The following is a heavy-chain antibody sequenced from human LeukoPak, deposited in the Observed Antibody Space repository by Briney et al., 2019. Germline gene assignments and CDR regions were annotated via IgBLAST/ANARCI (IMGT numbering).Heavy chain of an antibody. CDR3: ARVEDSGYDYRGRFDP. J-gene: IGHJ5*02. CDR2: INHSGST. V-gene: IGHV4-34*01. D-gene: IGHD5-12*01. CDR1: GGSFSGYY. Sequence: SETLSLTCAVYGGSFSGYYWSWIRQPPGKGLEWIGEINHSGSTNYNPSLKSRVTISVDTSKNQFSLKLSSVTAADTAVYYCARVEDSGYDYRGRFDPWGQGTLVTVSS.